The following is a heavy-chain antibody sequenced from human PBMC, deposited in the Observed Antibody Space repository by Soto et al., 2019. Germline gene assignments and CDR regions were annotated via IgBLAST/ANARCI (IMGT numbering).Heavy chain of an antibody. CDR3: ARGRHWFGP. J-gene: IGHJ5*02. Sequence: SETLSLTCTVSGVSITSSYWNWFRQSPGKGLEWIGQISDRGDINYNPPLESRVAISTDTSKNQVSLTLTAVNAADTAVYFCARGRHWFGPWGQGTLVTVSS. CDR1: GVSITSSY. CDR2: ISDRGDI. V-gene: IGHV4-59*08.